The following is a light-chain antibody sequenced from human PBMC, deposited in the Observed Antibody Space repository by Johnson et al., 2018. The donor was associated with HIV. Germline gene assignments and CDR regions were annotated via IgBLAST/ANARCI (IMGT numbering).Light chain of an antibody. CDR2: ENN. V-gene: IGLV1-51*02. J-gene: IGLJ1*01. Sequence: QSVLTQPPSVSAAPGQKVTISCSGSSSNIGNNYVSWYQQLPGTAPKLLMYENNKRPSGIPDRFSGSKSGTSATLGITGLQTGDEADYYCGTWDSSLSAQCYVFGTGTKVTVL. CDR1: SSNIGNNY. CDR3: GTWDSSLSAQCYV.